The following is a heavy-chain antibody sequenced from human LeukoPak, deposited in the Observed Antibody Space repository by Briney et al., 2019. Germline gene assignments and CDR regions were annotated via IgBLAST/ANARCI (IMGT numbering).Heavy chain of an antibody. V-gene: IGHV4-59*01. J-gene: IGHJ3*02. D-gene: IGHD6-19*01. CDR2: IYYSGST. Sequence: SETLSLTCTVSGGSISGYYWSWIRQPPGKGLEWIGYIYYSGSTNYNPSLKSRVTISVDTSKNQFSLKLSSVTAADTAVYYCARIKSSSGWYGAFDIWGHGTMVTVSS. CDR1: GGSISGYY. CDR3: ARIKSSSGWYGAFDI.